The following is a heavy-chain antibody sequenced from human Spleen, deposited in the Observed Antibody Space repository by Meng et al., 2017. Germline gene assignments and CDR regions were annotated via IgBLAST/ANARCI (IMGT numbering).Heavy chain of an antibody. CDR2: INHSGST. CDR3: GGSSGYPIDY. V-gene: IGHV4-34*01. Sequence: HLQQWGAALLTPAETLSPPCAVYGGSLSGYYWCLIRQPPGKGLEWIGEINHSGSTNYNPSLKSRVTISVDTSKNQFSLKLSSVTAADTAVYYCGGSSGYPIDYWGQGTLVTVSS. J-gene: IGHJ4*02. D-gene: IGHD3-22*01. CDR1: GGSLSGYY.